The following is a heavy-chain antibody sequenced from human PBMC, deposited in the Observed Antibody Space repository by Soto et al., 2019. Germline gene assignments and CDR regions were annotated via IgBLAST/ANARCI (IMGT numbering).Heavy chain of an antibody. D-gene: IGHD6-25*01. J-gene: IGHJ6*03. Sequence: QVQLVQSGAEVKKPGASVKVSCKASGYTFTSYGISWVRQAPGQGLEWMGWISAYNGNTNYAQKLQGRVTMTTDTSTSTAYMELRSLRSDDTAVYYCAKTSGEQRLKYYYYMDVWGKGTTVTVSS. CDR1: GYTFTSYG. CDR2: ISAYNGNT. V-gene: IGHV1-18*01. CDR3: AKTSGEQRLKYYYYMDV.